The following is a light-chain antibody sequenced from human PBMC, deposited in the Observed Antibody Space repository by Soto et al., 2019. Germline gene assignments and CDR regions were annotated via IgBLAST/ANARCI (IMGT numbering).Light chain of an antibody. CDR2: GAS. J-gene: IGKJ5*01. CDR3: QQFGSSPIT. Sequence: EIVLTQSPGTLSLSPGERAALSCRASQSVSSSYLAWYQQKIGQAPRLLIYGASSRATGIPDRFSGSGSGTDFTLTISRLEPEAFAVYFCQQFGSSPITFGQGTRLEIK. V-gene: IGKV3-20*01. CDR1: QSVSSSY.